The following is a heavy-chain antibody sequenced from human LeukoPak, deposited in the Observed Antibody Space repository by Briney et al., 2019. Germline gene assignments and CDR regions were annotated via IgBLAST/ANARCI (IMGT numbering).Heavy chain of an antibody. Sequence: PGGSLRLSCAASGFNFSDYTMSWIRQAPGKGLEWLSYIRVSDNTIYYADSVKGRFTISSDNAQTSLYLQMNSLRAEDTTVYYCARRMMGAAGHAFDFWGQGTMVTVSS. CDR3: ARRMMGAAGHAFDF. V-gene: IGHV3-11*01. D-gene: IGHD2-15*01. CDR1: GFNFSDYT. CDR2: IRVSDNTI. J-gene: IGHJ3*01.